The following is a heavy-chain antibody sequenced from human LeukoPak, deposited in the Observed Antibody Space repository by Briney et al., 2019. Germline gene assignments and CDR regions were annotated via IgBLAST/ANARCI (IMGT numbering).Heavy chain of an antibody. CDR2: IYPGDSDT. D-gene: IGHD6-19*01. V-gene: IGHV5-51*01. Sequence: GEPLKISCKGSGYSFTNYWIGWVRQMPGKGLEWMGIIYPGDSDTRYSPSFQGQVTISADKSISTAYLQWSSLKASDTAMYYCARTGYSSGWYPGYFDYWGQGTLVTVSS. J-gene: IGHJ4*02. CDR3: ARTGYSSGWYPGYFDY. CDR1: GYSFTNYW.